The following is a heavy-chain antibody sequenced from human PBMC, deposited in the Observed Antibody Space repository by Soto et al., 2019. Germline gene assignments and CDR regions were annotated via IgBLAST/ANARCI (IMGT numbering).Heavy chain of an antibody. Sequence: GGSLRLSCTASGFTFANYAMAWVRQAPGKGLEWVSIIGDSGGYIYYADSVRGRFAISRDNSKNTLYLQMNSLTAEDTAMYYCAKDGGADPTGFFGPWGQGTLATVSS. CDR1: GFTFANYA. V-gene: IGHV3-23*01. CDR2: IGDSGGYI. J-gene: IGHJ5*02. CDR3: AKDGGADPTGFFGP. D-gene: IGHD3-16*01.